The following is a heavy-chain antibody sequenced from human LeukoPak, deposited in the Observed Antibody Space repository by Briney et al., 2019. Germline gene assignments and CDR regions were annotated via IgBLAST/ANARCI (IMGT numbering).Heavy chain of an antibody. CDR3: ARTFGAVVSYFDY. CDR2: IYSGGAT. CDR1: EFTFSPYW. V-gene: IGHV3-66*01. J-gene: IGHJ4*02. D-gene: IGHD2-8*02. Sequence: GGSLRLSCAASEFTFSPYWMHWVRQAPGKGLEWVSLIYSGGATNYADSVRGRFTISRDNSKNTVYLQMNSLRAEDTAVYFCARTFGAVVSYFDYWGQGTLVTVSS.